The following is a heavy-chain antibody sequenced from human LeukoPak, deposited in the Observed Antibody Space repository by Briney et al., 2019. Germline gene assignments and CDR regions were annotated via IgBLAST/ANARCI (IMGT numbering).Heavy chain of an antibody. J-gene: IGHJ4*02. D-gene: IGHD6-13*01. CDR2: ISSSGNTI. CDR1: GITFSNYE. CDR3: AREDGYSSSWYFDY. Sequence: GGSLRLSCAASGITFSNYEMNWVRQAPGKGLEWVSYISSSGNTIYYADSVKGRFTISRDNAKNSLYLQVNSLRAEDTAVYYCAREDGYSSSWYFDYWGQGTLVTVSS. V-gene: IGHV3-48*03.